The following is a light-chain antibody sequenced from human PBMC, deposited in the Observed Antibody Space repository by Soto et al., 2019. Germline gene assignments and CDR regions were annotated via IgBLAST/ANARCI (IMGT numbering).Light chain of an antibody. CDR1: LSVSSNY. V-gene: IGKV3-20*01. J-gene: IGKJ4*01. CDR2: GAS. CDR3: QQYGGSPLVT. Sequence: EIVLTQSPGTLSLSPGERATLSCRASLSVSSNYLAWYQQKLGQAPRLLIYGASSRATGIPDRFSGSGSGTDFTLTISRLEPEDFAVYYCQQYGGSPLVTFGGGTKVEIK.